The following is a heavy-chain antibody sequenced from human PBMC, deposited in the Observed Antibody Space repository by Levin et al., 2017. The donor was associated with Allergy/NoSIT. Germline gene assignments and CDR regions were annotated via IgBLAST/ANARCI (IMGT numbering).Heavy chain of an antibody. V-gene: IGHV3-23*01. CDR3: AKDFAPEGVYDLDY. CDR1: GFTFATYT. Sequence: GGSLRLSCAASGFTFATYTMTWVRQAPGKGLEWVSTILGSGHGTTSYAGSVKGRFTISRDDSRDTLYLQMNSLRVEDTATYYGAKDFAPEGVYDLDYWGQGTLVMVSS. D-gene: IGHD5/OR15-5a*01. J-gene: IGHJ4*02. CDR2: ILGSGHGTT.